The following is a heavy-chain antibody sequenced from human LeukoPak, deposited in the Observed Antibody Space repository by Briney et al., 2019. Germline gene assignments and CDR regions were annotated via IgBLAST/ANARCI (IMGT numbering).Heavy chain of an antibody. Sequence: GSLRLSCSASGFTFSTYWMSWIRQPPGKGLEWIGEINHSGSTNYNPSLKSRVTISVDTSKNQFSLKLSSVTAADTAVYYCARGRSYYYGSGSYFSYYFDYWGQGTLVTVSS. CDR3: ARGRSYYYGSGSYFSYYFDY. D-gene: IGHD3-10*01. CDR2: INHSGST. V-gene: IGHV4-34*01. J-gene: IGHJ4*02. CDR1: GFTFSTYW.